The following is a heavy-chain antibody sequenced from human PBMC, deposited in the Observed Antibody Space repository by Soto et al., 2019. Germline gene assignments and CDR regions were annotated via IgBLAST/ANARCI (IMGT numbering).Heavy chain of an antibody. CDR1: GFTFSDYY. V-gene: IGHV3-11*06. CDR3: ARVLVRGVIIYYFDY. D-gene: IGHD3-10*01. CDR2: ISSSSSYT. Sequence: QVQLVESGGGLVKPGGSLRLSCAASGFTFSDYYMSWIRQAPGKGLEWVSYISSSSSYTNYADSVKGRFTISRDNAKNSLYLQMNSLRAKDTAVYYCARVLVRGVIIYYFDYWGQGTLVTVSS. J-gene: IGHJ4*02.